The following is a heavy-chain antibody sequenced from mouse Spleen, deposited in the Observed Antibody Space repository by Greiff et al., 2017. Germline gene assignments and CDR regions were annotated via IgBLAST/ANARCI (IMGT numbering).Heavy chain of an antibody. J-gene: IGHJ2*01. CDR1: GYTFTSYW. CDR2: INPSNGGT. CDR3: ARRGELRGYYDY. D-gene: IGHD1-1*02. V-gene: IGHV1-53*01. Sequence: QVQLQQSGTELVKPGASVQLSCKASGYTFTSYWMHWVKQRPGQGLEWIGNINPSNGGTNFNEKFKSKATLTVDKSSSTAYMQLSSLTSEDSAVYYCARRGELRGYYDYWGQGTTLTVSA.